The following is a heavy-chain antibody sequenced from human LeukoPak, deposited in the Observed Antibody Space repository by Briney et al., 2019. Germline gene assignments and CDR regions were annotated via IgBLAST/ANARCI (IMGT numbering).Heavy chain of an antibody. CDR1: GFTFSSYG. D-gene: IGHD2-21*02. CDR2: IWYDGSNK. Sequence: GGSLRLSCAASGFTFSSYGMHWVRQAPGKGLEWVAVIWYDGSNKYYADSVKGRFTISRDNSKNTLYPQMNSLRAEDTAVYYCARSWRTVVVTGFDYWGQGTLVTVSS. CDR3: ARSWRTVVVTGFDY. V-gene: IGHV3-33*01. J-gene: IGHJ4*02.